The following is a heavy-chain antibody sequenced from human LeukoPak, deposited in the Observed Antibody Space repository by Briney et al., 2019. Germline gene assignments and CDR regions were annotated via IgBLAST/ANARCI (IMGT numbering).Heavy chain of an antibody. D-gene: IGHD7-27*01. CDR2: IYHSGST. Sequence: SQTLSLTCAVSGGSISSGGYSWSWIRQPPGKGLEWIGYIYHSGSTYYNPSLKSRVTISVDRSKNQFSLKLSSVTAADTAVYYCAREGRSWGFDYWGQGTLVTVSS. CDR1: GGSISSGGYS. CDR3: AREGRSWGFDY. V-gene: IGHV4-30-2*01. J-gene: IGHJ4*02.